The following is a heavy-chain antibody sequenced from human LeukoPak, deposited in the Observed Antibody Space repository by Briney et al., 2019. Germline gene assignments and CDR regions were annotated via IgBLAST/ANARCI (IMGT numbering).Heavy chain of an antibody. Sequence: ASVKVSCKASGYTLSTYTMHWLRQAPGQRPEWMGCIYAGNGNVKYSQNFQARVTITRDTSANTAYLELSSLRSEGTAVYYCAREVAIWGQGTLVTVSS. CDR2: IYAGNGNV. CDR1: GYTLSTYT. J-gene: IGHJ4*02. CDR3: AREVAI. D-gene: IGHD2-15*01. V-gene: IGHV1-3*01.